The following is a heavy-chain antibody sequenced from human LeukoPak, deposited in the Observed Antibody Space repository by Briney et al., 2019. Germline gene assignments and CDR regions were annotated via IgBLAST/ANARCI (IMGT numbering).Heavy chain of an antibody. Sequence: SQTLSLTCTVSGGSISSGDYYWNWIRQPPGKGLEWIGYIYYSGSTYYNPSLKSRLTISVDTSRNQFSLKLTSVTAADTAVYYCARGRGNGYPFSDFDCWGQGTLVTVSS. CDR1: GGSISSGDYY. CDR2: IYYSGST. CDR3: ARGRGNGYPFSDFDC. D-gene: IGHD5-24*01. V-gene: IGHV4-30-4*08. J-gene: IGHJ4*02.